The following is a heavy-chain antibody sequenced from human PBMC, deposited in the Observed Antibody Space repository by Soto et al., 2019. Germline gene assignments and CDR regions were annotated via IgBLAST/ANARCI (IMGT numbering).Heavy chain of an antibody. Sequence: GSLRLSCVDSGISFSDYWMTWVRQAPGKGLEWVASIKQDGSEKSYVDSVEGRFTISRDNAKNSLYLQMDSLRVGDTAVYYCARGGVYSTSSLPRFYYYAMDVWGQGTT. CDR2: IKQDGSEK. D-gene: IGHD6-6*01. CDR3: ARGGVYSTSSLPRFYYYAMDV. J-gene: IGHJ6*02. CDR1: GISFSDYW. V-gene: IGHV3-7*01.